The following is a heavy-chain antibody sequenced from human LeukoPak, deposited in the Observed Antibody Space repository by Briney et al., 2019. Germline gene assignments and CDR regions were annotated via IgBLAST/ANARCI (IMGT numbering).Heavy chain of an antibody. V-gene: IGHV3-74*01. CDR2: VNNDGSST. J-gene: IGHJ4*02. CDR1: GFISRDYW. D-gene: IGHD4/OR15-4a*01. CDR3: ARETYGGPFDF. Sequence: PGGSLRLSCEASGFISRDYWMHWVRQAPGKGLVWVSRVNNDGSSTSYADSVKGRFTISRDNAKNTLYLEVNSLTAEDTAVYYCARETYGGPFDFWGQGSLVTVSS.